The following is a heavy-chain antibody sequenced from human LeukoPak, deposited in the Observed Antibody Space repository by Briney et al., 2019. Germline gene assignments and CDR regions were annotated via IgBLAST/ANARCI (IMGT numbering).Heavy chain of an antibody. D-gene: IGHD1-26*01. CDR1: GYTFTSYD. CDR2: MNPNRGKT. V-gene: IGHV1-8*03. J-gene: IGHJ6*03. CDR3: ARGLGGATSYYYMDV. Sequence: ASVKVSCKASGYTFTSYDINWVRQATGQGLEWMGWMNPNRGKTGYAKKFQGRVTITRNTSISTAYMELSSLRSEDTAVYYCARGLGGATSYYYMDVWGKGTTVTVSS.